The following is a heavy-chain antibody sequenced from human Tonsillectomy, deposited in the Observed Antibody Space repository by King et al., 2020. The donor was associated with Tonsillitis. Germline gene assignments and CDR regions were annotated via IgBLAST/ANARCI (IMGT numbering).Heavy chain of an antibody. J-gene: IGHJ4*02. CDR3: ARGDYYDTLFDH. V-gene: IGHV4-30-4*07. D-gene: IGHD3-22*01. CDR1: GDSISSGGYS. CDR2: IYYSGTT. Sequence: QLQESGPGLVKPSQTLSLTCAVSGDSISSGGYSWSWIRQPPGKGLEWIGYIYYSGTTYYNPSLKSRVTISIDTSKNHFSLRLSSVTAADTAVYYCARGDYYDTLFDHGGQGCLVTVSS.